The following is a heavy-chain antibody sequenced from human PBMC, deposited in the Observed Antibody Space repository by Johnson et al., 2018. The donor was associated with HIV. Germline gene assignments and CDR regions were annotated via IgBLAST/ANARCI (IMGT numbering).Heavy chain of an antibody. CDR2: IWYDGSNK. CDR3: AKDSSSWYGGAFDI. V-gene: IGHV3-33*06. J-gene: IGHJ3*02. CDR1: GFTFSSYG. Sequence: QVQLVESGGGLVQPGGSLRLSCAVSGFTFSSYGMHWVRQAPGKGLEWVAVIWYDGSNKYYADSVKGRFTISIDNSKNTLYLQMNSLRAEDTAVYYCAKDSSSWYGGAFDIWGQGTMVTVSS. D-gene: IGHD6-13*01.